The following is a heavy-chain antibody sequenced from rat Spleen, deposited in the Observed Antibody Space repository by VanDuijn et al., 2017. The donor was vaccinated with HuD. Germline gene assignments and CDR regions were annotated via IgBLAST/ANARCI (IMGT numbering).Heavy chain of an antibody. CDR2: IWNTGGP. J-gene: IGHJ1*01. D-gene: IGHD1-3*01. Sequence: QVQLKESGPGLVQPSQTLSLTCTVAGFSLTSYNVHWVRQPPGKGLEWMGVIWNTGGPRYNSALNSRLIISTDTSKSQVFLKMNSLQTEDTATYYCARFDYGSDWYFDFWGPGTMVTVSS. V-gene: IGHV2-41*01. CDR1: GFSLTSYN. CDR3: ARFDYGSDWYFDF.